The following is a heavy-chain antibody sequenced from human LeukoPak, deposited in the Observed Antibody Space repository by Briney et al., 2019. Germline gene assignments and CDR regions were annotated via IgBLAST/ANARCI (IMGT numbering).Heavy chain of an antibody. CDR2: IKDDGTQT. D-gene: IGHD3-9*01. Sequence: GGSLRLSCAASGFTFSLHYMGWVRQTPGKGLEWVANIKDDGTQTIYMDSAKGRFTISRDNAKNSVYLQMNRLRAEDTAVYYCARHRYFYFDLWGQGNLVSVSS. V-gene: IGHV3-7*01. CDR1: GFTFSLHY. CDR3: ARHRYFYFDL. J-gene: IGHJ4*02.